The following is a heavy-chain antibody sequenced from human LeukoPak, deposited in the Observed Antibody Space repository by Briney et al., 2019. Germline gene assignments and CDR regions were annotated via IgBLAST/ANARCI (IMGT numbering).Heavy chain of an antibody. CDR1: GFTFSRSS. CDR2: ISSSSII. CDR3: ARDLVAAAGTTFDY. D-gene: IGHD6-13*01. Sequence: PGGSLRLSCAASGFTFSRSSMNWVRQAPGKGLEWVSYISSSSIIYYADSVRGRFTISRDNAKNSLYLQMNSLRAEDTAAYYCARDLVAAAGTTFDYWGQGTLVTVSS. V-gene: IGHV3-48*01. J-gene: IGHJ4*02.